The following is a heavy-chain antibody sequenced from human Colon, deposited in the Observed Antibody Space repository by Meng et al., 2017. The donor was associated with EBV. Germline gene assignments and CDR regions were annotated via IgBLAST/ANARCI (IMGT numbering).Heavy chain of an antibody. J-gene: IGHJ4*02. CDR3: ARGKQDAWELLAY. V-gene: IGHV4-4*02. D-gene: IGHD1-26*01. CDR1: VVYIRSNIR. Sequence: QRAELRPVLVMLWGNLALLWRVCVVYIRSNIRLIWVRKLPGKGLECIVDIDYSGSTNYNPSLNSRISISLDKSKNHFSLKVNSVTAADTAVYYCARGKQDAWELLAYWGQGALVTVSS. CDR2: IDYSGST.